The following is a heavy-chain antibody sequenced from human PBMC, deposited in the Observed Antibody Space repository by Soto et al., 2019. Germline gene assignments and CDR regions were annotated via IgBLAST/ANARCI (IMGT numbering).Heavy chain of an antibody. CDR1: GFTFTSYG. CDR3: ARDYDWTFEY. Sequence: ASVKVSCKASGFTFTSYGFSWVRQAPGQGLEWMGWIGAYNGNTNYAQKFQGRVTVTTDTSTNTAYMELRSLRSDDTAVYYCARDYDWTFEYWGQGTLVTVSS. D-gene: IGHD1-20*01. V-gene: IGHV1-18*04. J-gene: IGHJ4*02. CDR2: IGAYNGNT.